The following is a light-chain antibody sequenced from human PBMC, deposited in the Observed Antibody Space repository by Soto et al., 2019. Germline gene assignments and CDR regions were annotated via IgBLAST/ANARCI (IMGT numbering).Light chain of an antibody. CDR3: QQTYSSFIT. Sequence: DIQVTQSPSSLSATVGDRVTITCRASQSISSYLNWFQQKPGKAPNLLIYAASSLQSGVPSRFSGSGSGTDFTLTISSLQPEDFAVYYCQQTYSSFITFGQGTRLEI. CDR1: QSISSY. V-gene: IGKV1-39*01. CDR2: AAS. J-gene: IGKJ5*01.